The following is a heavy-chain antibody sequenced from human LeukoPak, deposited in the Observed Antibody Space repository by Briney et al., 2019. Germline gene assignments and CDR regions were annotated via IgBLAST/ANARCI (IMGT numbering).Heavy chain of an antibody. D-gene: IGHD3-22*01. CDR3: VRDFYDSSSYDGFDI. J-gene: IGHJ3*02. Sequence: SETLSLTCAASGGFISSRNWWTWVRQPPGKGLEWIGEIYHSGTTNYNPSLKSRVTISVDKSKNQFSLKLISVTAADTAVYYCVRDFYDSSSYDGFDIWGQGTMVTVPS. CDR1: GGFISSRNW. V-gene: IGHV4-4*02. CDR2: IYHSGTT.